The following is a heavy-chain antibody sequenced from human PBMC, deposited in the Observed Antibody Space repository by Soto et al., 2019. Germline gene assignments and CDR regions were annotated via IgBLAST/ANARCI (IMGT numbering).Heavy chain of an antibody. CDR1: GFTFSSYA. Sequence: GGSLRLSCAASGFTFSSYAMTWVRQAPGKGLEWVSVISGSGGSTHYADSVKGRFTISRDNSKNTLYLQMGSLRAEDMAVYYCVRRVSGNYDYWGQGTLVTVSS. CDR2: ISGSGGST. CDR3: VRRVSGNYDY. J-gene: IGHJ4*02. D-gene: IGHD1-7*01. V-gene: IGHV3-23*01.